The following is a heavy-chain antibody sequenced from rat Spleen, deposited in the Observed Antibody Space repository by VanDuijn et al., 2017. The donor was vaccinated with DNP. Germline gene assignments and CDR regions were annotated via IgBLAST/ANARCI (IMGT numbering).Heavy chain of an antibody. D-gene: IGHD5-1*01. Sequence: EVQLVESGGGLVQPGRSLKLSCVASGFTFNNYWMTWIRQVPGKGLEWVATISYDGGSTYHRDSVKGRFTISRDNAKSTLYLQMDSLRFEDTATYYCPRLGERLFDYWDQGTLVTVSS. V-gene: IGHV5-31*01. CDR3: PRLGERLFDY. CDR2: ISYDGGST. J-gene: IGHJ3*01. CDR1: GFTFNNYW.